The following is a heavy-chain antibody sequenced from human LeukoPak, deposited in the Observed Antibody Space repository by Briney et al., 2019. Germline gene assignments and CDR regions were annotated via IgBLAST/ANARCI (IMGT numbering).Heavy chain of an antibody. CDR1: GASMSSYY. CDR2: IYSSGTT. V-gene: IGHV4-4*07. D-gene: IGHD2-2*01. J-gene: IGHJ4*02. Sequence: PSETLSLTRTVSGASMSSYYWSWIRQPAGKGLEWIGRIYSSGTTNYNPSLKSRVTMSVDTSKNQFSLRLSSVTAADTAVYYCARQVRLETHTNHLDFWGQGSLVTVSS. CDR3: ARQVRLETHTNHLDF.